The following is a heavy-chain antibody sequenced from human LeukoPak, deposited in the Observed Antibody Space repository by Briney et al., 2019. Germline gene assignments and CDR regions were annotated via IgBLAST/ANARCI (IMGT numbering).Heavy chain of an antibody. J-gene: IGHJ5*02. CDR3: ARDVGYCSGGSCYYGCFDP. CDR2: IYYSGST. Sequence: SETLSLTCAVYGGSFSGYYWSWIRQPPGKGLEWIGYIYYSGSTNYNPSLKSRVTISVDTSKNQFSLKLSSVTAADTAVYYCARDVGYCSGGSCYYGCFDPWGQGTLVTVSS. D-gene: IGHD2-15*01. CDR1: GGSFSGYY. V-gene: IGHV4-59*01.